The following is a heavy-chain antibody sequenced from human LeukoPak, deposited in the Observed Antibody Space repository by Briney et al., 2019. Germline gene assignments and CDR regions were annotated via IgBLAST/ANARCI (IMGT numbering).Heavy chain of an antibody. V-gene: IGHV4-30-2*05. CDR3: ARVWGGITGTTGWFDP. CDR2: IYHSGST. J-gene: IGHJ5*02. Sequence: SETLSLTCTVSGGSISSGGYYWSWIRQPPGKGLEWIGYIYHSGSTYYNPSLKSRVTISVDTSKNQFSLKLSSVTAADTAVYYCARVWGGITGTTGWFDPWGQGTLVTVSS. D-gene: IGHD1-7*01. CDR1: GGSISSGGYY.